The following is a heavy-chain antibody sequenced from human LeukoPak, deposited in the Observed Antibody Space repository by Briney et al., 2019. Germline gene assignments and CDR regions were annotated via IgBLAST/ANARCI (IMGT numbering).Heavy chain of an antibody. CDR3: ARDSDIHCSGGRCTNFDY. V-gene: IGHV3-53*01. J-gene: IGHJ4*02. D-gene: IGHD2-15*01. CDR1: GFTVRTNY. Sequence: GGSLRLSCAVSGFTVRTNYMSWVRQAPGKGLEWVSILYSAGDIYYVDSVKGRFTISRDNAKKSLHLQMNSLRAEDTAVYYCARDSDIHCSGGRCTNFDYWGQGTLVTVSS. CDR2: LYSAGDI.